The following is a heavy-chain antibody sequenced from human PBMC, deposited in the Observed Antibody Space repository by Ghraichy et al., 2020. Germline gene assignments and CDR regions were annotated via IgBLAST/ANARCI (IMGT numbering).Heavy chain of an antibody. D-gene: IGHD3-3*01. CDR2: INHSGST. Sequence: SETLSLTCAVYGGSFSGYYWSWIRQPPGKGLEWIGEINHSGSTNYNPSLKSRVTISVDTSKNQFSLKLSSVTAADTAVYYCARGGWAFGVVIAYNWFDPWGQGTLVTVSS. J-gene: IGHJ5*02. CDR1: GGSFSGYY. V-gene: IGHV4-34*01. CDR3: ARGGWAFGVVIAYNWFDP.